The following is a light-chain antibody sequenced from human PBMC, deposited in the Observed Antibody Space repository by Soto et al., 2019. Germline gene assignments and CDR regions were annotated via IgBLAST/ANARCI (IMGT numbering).Light chain of an antibody. V-gene: IGKV1-5*03. CDR1: QSISSW. CDR3: QQYNSYHT. CDR2: KAS. Sequence: DIQMTQSPSTLSESVGERVTITCRASQSISSWLAWYQQKPGKAPKLLIYKASSLESGVPSRFSGSGSGTEFTLTISSLQPDDFATYYCQQYNSYHTFGQGTKLEIK. J-gene: IGKJ2*01.